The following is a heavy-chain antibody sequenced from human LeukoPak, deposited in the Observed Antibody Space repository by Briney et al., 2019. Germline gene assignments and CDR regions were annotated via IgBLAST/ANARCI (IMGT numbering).Heavy chain of an antibody. Sequence: SGGSLRLSCAASGFTFSSYSMNWVRQAPGKGLEWVSYISGSGTEIYYADSVKGRFTISRDNAKNALFLQMNSLSAEDTAVYYCARVSGTYYTGHFDYWGQGTLVTVSS. V-gene: IGHV3-21*01. J-gene: IGHJ4*02. CDR2: ISGSGTEI. D-gene: IGHD3-10*01. CDR3: ARVSGTYYTGHFDY. CDR1: GFTFSSYS.